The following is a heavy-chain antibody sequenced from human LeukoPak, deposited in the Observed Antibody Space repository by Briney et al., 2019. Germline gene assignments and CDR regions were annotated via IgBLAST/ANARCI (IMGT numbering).Heavy chain of an antibody. D-gene: IGHD3-10*01. CDR2: IIPILGIA. J-gene: IGHJ4*02. Sequence: RASVKVSCKASGGTFSSYAISWVRQAPGQGLEWMGRIIPILGIANYAQKFQGRVTITADKSTSTAYMELSSLRSEDTAVYYCARAPLITMVRGVITGGYYDWGQGTLVTVSS. CDR1: GGTFSSYA. CDR3: ARAPLITMVRGVITGGYYD. V-gene: IGHV1-69*04.